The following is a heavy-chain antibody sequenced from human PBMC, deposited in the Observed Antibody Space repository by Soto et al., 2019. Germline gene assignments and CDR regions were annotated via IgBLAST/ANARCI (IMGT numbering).Heavy chain of an antibody. CDR2: IVVGSGNT. D-gene: IGHD5-18*01. Sequence: QMQLVQSGPEVKKPGTSVKVSCKASGFTFTSSAMQWVRQARGQRLEWIGWIVVGSGNTNYAQKFQERVTITRDMSTSTAYMELSSLRSEDTAVYYCASPSGDTAMEDYYYYGMDVWGQGTTVTVSS. J-gene: IGHJ6*02. CDR1: GFTFTSSA. V-gene: IGHV1-58*02. CDR3: ASPSGDTAMEDYYYYGMDV.